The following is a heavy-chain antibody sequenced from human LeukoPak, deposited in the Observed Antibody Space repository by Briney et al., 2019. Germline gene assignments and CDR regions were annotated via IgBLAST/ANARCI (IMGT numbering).Heavy chain of an antibody. V-gene: IGHV1-2*02. D-gene: IGHD3-10*01. J-gene: IGHJ4*02. CDR2: IDPNSGDT. Sequence: ASVKVSCKASGYTFSGHYIHWVRQAPGQGLEWMGWIDPNSGDTSLHQKFLGRVTMTRDTSISAAYLDLRSLRFDDTAFYYCARDYNAAFDYWGQGTLVTVSS. CDR3: ARDYNAAFDY. CDR1: GYTFSGHY.